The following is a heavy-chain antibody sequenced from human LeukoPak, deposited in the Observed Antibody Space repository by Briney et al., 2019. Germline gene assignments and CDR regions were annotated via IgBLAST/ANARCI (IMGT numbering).Heavy chain of an antibody. Sequence: SETLSLTCTVSGGSVSSSAYYWSWIRQPPGKGLEWIGYVYYSGSTNYNPSLKSRVTISVDTSKNQFSLEVNAVTAADTALYYCARSSWDNGSGTGAFDIWGQGTMVNVSS. CDR1: GGSVSSSAYY. J-gene: IGHJ3*02. D-gene: IGHD1-26*01. V-gene: IGHV4-61*08. CDR2: VYYSGST. CDR3: ARSSWDNGSGTGAFDI.